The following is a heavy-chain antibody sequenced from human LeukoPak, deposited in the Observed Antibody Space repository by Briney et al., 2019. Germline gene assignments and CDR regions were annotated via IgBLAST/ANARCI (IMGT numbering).Heavy chain of an antibody. CDR2: IWYDGSNK. V-gene: IGHV3-33*01. J-gene: IGHJ4*02. CDR1: GFTFGSYG. Sequence: GRSLRLSCAASGFTFGSYGMHWVRHAPGKGLEWVAVIWYDGSNKYYADSVKGRFTISRDNSKNTLYLQMNSLRAEDTAVYYCARDRYGSGTIDYWGQGTLVTVSS. D-gene: IGHD3-10*01. CDR3: ARDRYGSGTIDY.